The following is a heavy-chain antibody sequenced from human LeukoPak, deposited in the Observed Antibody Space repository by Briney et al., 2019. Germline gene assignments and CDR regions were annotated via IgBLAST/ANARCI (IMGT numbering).Heavy chain of an antibody. V-gene: IGHV4-34*01. D-gene: IGHD3-3*01. CDR1: GGSFSGYY. CDR2: INHSGST. Sequence: SETLSLTCAVYGGSFSGYYWSWIRQPPGKGLEWIGEINHSGSTNYNPSLKSRVTISVDTSKNQFSLKLSSVTAADTAVYYCARVRIIFSRYYYYMDVWGKGTTVTVSS. CDR3: ARVRIIFSRYYYYMDV. J-gene: IGHJ6*03.